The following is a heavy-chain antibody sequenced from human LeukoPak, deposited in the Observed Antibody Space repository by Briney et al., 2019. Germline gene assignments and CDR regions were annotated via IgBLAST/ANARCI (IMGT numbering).Heavy chain of an antibody. D-gene: IGHD1-14*01. Sequence: PSETLSLTCTVSGGSISSGGYYWSWLRQHPGKGPEWIGYIYYSGSTYYNPSLKSRVTISVDTSKNQFSLKLSSVTAADTAVYYCARDGGNRNYYYYYYMDVWGKGTTVTVSS. V-gene: IGHV4-31*03. CDR2: IYYSGST. J-gene: IGHJ6*03. CDR1: GGSISSGGYY. CDR3: ARDGGNRNYYYYYYMDV.